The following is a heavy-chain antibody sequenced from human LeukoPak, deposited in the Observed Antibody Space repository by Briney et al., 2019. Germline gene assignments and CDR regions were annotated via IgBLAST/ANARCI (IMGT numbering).Heavy chain of an antibody. CDR3: ARERGRDFWSGYYEYYFDY. V-gene: IGHV4-34*01. CDR2: IYYSGST. D-gene: IGHD3-3*01. CDR1: GGSFSDYY. J-gene: IGHJ4*02. Sequence: PSETLSLTCAVYGGSFSDYYWGWIRQPPGKGLEWIGSIYYSGSTYYNPSLKSRVTIPVDTSKNQFSLKLSSVTAADTAVYYCARERGRDFWSGYYEYYFDYWGQGTLVTVSS.